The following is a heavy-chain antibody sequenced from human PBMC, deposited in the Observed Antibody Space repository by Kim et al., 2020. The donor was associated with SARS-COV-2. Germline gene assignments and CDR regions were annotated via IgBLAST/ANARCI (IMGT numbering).Heavy chain of an antibody. V-gene: IGHV3-23*01. CDR2: ISGSGGST. CDR1: GFTFSSYA. CDR3: AKVPIWDDSSGCPML. Sequence: GGSLRLSCPASGFTFSSYAMSWVRQAPGKGLEWVSAISGSGGSTYYADSVKGRFTISRDNSKNTLYLQMNSLRAEDTAVYYCAKVPIWDDSSGCPMLGGQGTLVTVSS. J-gene: IGHJ4*02. D-gene: IGHD3-22*01.